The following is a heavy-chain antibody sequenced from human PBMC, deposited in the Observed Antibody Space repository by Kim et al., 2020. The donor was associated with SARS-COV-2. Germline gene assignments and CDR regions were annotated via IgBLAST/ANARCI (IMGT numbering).Heavy chain of an antibody. Sequence: GGSLRLSCAVSGFTFSSYGMHWVRQAPGKGLEWVAVISYDGSNKYYADSVKGRFTISRDNSKNTLYLQMNSLRAEDTAVYYCAKRLPGSSGWYAIDYWGQGTLVTVSS. D-gene: IGHD6-19*01. CDR2: ISYDGSNK. CDR1: GFTFSSYG. J-gene: IGHJ4*02. CDR3: AKRLPGSSGWYAIDY. V-gene: IGHV3-30*18.